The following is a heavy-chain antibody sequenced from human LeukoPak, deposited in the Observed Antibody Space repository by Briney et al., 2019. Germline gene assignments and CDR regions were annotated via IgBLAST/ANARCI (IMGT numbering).Heavy chain of an antibody. CDR2: IYYSGST. CDR1: GGSISSYY. CDR3: ARGKRWLQQDLDY. Sequence: PSETLSLTCTVSGGSISSYYWSWIRQPPGKGLEWIGYIYYSGSTNYNPSLKSRVTISVDTSKNQFSLKLGSVTAADTAVYYCARGKRWLQQDLDYWGQGTLVTVSS. J-gene: IGHJ4*02. V-gene: IGHV4-59*12. D-gene: IGHD5-24*01.